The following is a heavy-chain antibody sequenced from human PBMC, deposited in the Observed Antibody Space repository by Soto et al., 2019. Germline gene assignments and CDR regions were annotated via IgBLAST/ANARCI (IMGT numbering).Heavy chain of an antibody. CDR3: ARGASFTSPDY. J-gene: IGHJ4*02. D-gene: IGHD3-10*01. V-gene: IGHV4-4*07. CDR2: FYTSGNT. Sequence: QVQLQESGPGLVKPSETLSLTCTISGGSIISDYYWTWVRQPAGKGLEWIGRFYTSGNTNYNPSLKTRVTMSLVTPKRQCSLNLTSVTAADTAVYYYARGASFTSPDYWGQGTLVTVSS. CDR1: GGSIISDYY.